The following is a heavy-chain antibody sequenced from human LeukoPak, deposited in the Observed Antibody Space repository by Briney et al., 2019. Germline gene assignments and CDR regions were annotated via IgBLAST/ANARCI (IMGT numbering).Heavy chain of an antibody. CDR1: GFTFSNCG. J-gene: IGHJ4*02. Sequence: QPGRSLRLSCAASGFTFSNCGMQRVRQAPGKGLEWVAVISHDGSNNYYADSVKGRFTISRDNSKNTLYLQMISLRAEDTAVYYCAREGFGDWEQLPFEHWGQGTLVSVSS. D-gene: IGHD1/OR15-1a*01. CDR2: ISHDGSNN. V-gene: IGHV3-30*19. CDR3: AREGFGDWEQLPFEH.